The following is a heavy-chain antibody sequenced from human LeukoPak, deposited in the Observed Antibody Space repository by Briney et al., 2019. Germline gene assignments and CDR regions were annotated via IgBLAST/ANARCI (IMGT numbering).Heavy chain of an antibody. V-gene: IGHV4-59*01. CDR2: IYYSGST. CDR3: ARGDFCSKSNCYLRPMDV. Sequence: SETLSLTCTVSGGSISDYYWNWIRQPPGKGLEWICYIYYSGSTTYNPSLKSRVTMSVDTAKNQFSLTVRSVTAADTAVYYCARGDFCSKSNCYLRPMDVWGKGTTVTVSS. D-gene: IGHD3-3*01. J-gene: IGHJ6*03. CDR1: GGSISDYY.